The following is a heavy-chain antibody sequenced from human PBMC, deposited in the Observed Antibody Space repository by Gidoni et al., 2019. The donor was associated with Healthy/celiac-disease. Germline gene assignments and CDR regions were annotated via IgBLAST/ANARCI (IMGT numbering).Heavy chain of an antibody. CDR3: AKDVGVDYYDSSGPIDY. Sequence: QVQLVESGGGVVQTGRSLRLPWAASGFTFSSYGMHWVRQAPGKGREWVAVISYDGSNKYYADSVKGRFTISRDNSNNTLYLQMNSLRAEDTAVYYCAKDVGVDYYDSSGPIDYWGQGTLVTVSS. V-gene: IGHV3-30*18. CDR2: ISYDGSNK. CDR1: GFTFSSYG. D-gene: IGHD3-22*01. J-gene: IGHJ4*02.